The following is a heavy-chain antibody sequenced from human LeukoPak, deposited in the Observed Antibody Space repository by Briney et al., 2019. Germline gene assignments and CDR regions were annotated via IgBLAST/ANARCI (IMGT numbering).Heavy chain of an antibody. Sequence: PGGSLRLSCAASGFTFSDYYMSWIRQAPGRGLEWVSYISSSGSTIYYADSVKGRFTISRDNAKNSLYLQMNSLRAEDTAVYYCARVVTMIVADAFDIWGQGTMVTVSS. CDR1: GFTFSDYY. D-gene: IGHD3-22*01. J-gene: IGHJ3*02. CDR3: ARVVTMIVADAFDI. V-gene: IGHV3-11*01. CDR2: ISSSGSTI.